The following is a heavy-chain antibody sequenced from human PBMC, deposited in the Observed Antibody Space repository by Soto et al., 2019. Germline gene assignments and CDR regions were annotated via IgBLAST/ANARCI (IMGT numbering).Heavy chain of an antibody. V-gene: IGHV3-7*01. CDR2: IKQDGSEK. CDR3: ARGGQQLVPPANWFDP. CDR1: GFTFSSYW. J-gene: IGHJ5*02. Sequence: GGSLRLSCAASGFTFSSYWMSWVRQAPGKGLEWVANIKQDGSEKYYVDSVKGRFTISRDNAKNSLYLQMNSLRAEDTDVSYCARGGQQLVPPANWFDPWGQGTLVTVSS. D-gene: IGHD6-13*01.